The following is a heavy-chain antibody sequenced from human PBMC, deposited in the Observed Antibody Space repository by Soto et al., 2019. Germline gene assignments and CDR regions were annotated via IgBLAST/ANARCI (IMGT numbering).Heavy chain of an antibody. CDR1: DVSISSYY. V-gene: IGHV4-59*01. CDR3: ARNVLRYFDWLDY. CDR2: IYYSGST. D-gene: IGHD3-9*01. Sequence: VSDVSISSYYWRRIRQPPGKGLEWIGYIYYSGSTNYNPSLKSRVTISVDTSKNQFSLKLSSVTAADTAVYYCARNVLRYFDWLDYWGQGTLVTVSS. J-gene: IGHJ4*02.